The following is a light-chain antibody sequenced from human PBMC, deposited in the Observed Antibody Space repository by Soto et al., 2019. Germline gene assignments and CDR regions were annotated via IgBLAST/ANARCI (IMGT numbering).Light chain of an antibody. J-gene: IGLJ3*02. CDR3: LLYYGGAHLV. V-gene: IGLV7-43*01. Sequence: QAVVTQEPSLTVSPGGTVTLTCASNTGAVTSGNYASWFQQKPGQAPRTLIYTTNNKHSWTSARFSGSLLGDKAALTVSGVQPEDEADYYCLLYYGGAHLVFGGGTKLTVL. CDR2: TTN. CDR1: TGAVTSGNY.